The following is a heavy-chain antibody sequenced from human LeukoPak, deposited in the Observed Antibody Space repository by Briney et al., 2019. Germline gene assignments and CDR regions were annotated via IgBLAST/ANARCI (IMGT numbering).Heavy chain of an antibody. V-gene: IGHV4-31*03. CDR2: IYYSGST. Sequence: SQTLSLTCTVSGGSISSGGYYWSWIRQHPGKGLVWIGYIYYSGSTYYNPSLKSRVTISVDTSKNQFSLKLSSVTAADTAVYYCARVGDYYGSGMGYFDYWGQGTLVTVSS. CDR1: GGSISSGGYY. CDR3: ARVGDYYGSGMGYFDY. J-gene: IGHJ4*02. D-gene: IGHD3-10*01.